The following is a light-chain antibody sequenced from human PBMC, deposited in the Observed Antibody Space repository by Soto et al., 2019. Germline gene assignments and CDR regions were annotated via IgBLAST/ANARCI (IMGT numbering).Light chain of an antibody. J-gene: IGKJ1*01. V-gene: IGKV1-5*03. CDR3: QQYNTYLGR. Sequence: DIQMTQSPSTLSASVGDRVTITCRASQTIDSWLAWYQQRPGKPPNLLIYKASTLASGVPSRFSGSGSGTEFPLPISSLQPDDFATSYCQQYNTYLGRFGQGP. CDR2: KAS. CDR1: QTIDSW.